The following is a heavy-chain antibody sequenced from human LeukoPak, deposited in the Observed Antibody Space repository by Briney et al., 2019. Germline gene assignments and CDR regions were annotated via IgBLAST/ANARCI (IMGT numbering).Heavy chain of an antibody. CDR1: GGSVNNNAYY. Sequence: KTSETLSLTCTVSGGSVNNNAYYWGWVRQPPGKGLEYIGNVYYSGITYYNPSLQSRVTISVDTSNNQFSLKLSSVTAADTAVYYCATPYSGGYHGLDIWGQGTMVTVSS. J-gene: IGHJ3*02. V-gene: IGHV4-39*01. D-gene: IGHD1-26*01. CDR2: VYYSGIT. CDR3: ATPYSGGYHGLDI.